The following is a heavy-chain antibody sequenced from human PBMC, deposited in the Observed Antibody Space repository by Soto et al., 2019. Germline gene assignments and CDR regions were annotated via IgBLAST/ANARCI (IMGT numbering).Heavy chain of an antibody. D-gene: IGHD6-19*01. CDR2: VSHDGRNT. Sequence: VQLVESGGGVVQPGRSLRLSCASSGFTFSDYAMHWVRQAPGKGLEWVAVVSHDGRNTHYADSVKGRFTISRDSSEKTVSLEMTSLRAEDKAVYYCAKGGRQWLVTSDFNYWGQGALVTVSS. J-gene: IGHJ4*02. CDR3: AKGGRQWLVTSDFNY. CDR1: GFTFSDYA. V-gene: IGHV3-30*18.